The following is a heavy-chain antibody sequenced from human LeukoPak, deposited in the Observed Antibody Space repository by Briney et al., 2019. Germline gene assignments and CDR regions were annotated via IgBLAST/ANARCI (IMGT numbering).Heavy chain of an antibody. D-gene: IGHD6-6*01. V-gene: IGHV4-4*07. CDR1: GGSISSYY. CDR3: ARTGSSSLYYYGMDV. J-gene: IGHJ6*02. CDR2: IYTSGST. Sequence: SETLSLTCTVSGGSISSYYWSWIRQPAGKGLDWIGRIYTSGSTNYNPSLKSRVTMSVDTSKNQFSLTLSSVTAADTAVYYCARTGSSSLYYYGMDVWGQGTTVTVSS.